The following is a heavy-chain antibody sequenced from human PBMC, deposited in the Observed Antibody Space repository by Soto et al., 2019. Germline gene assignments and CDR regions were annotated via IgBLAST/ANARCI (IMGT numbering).Heavy chain of an antibody. CDR3: ARGLEWLLYSYYYGMDV. V-gene: IGHV3-30-3*01. J-gene: IGHJ6*02. CDR1: GFTFSSYA. D-gene: IGHD3-3*01. CDR2: ISYDGSNK. Sequence: PGGSLRLSCAASGFTFSSYAMHWVRQAPGKGLEWVAVISYDGSNKYYADSVKGRFTISRDNSKNTLYLQMNSLRAEDTAVYYCARGLEWLLYSYYYGMDVLGQGTTVTVSS.